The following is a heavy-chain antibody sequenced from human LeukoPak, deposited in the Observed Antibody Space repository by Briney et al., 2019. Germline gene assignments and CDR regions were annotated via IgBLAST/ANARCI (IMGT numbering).Heavy chain of an antibody. D-gene: IGHD3-9*01. CDR2: IYDGGST. J-gene: IGHJ4*02. CDR1: GFTVSSNY. Sequence: PGGSLRLSCAVSGFTVSSNYMSWVRQAPGKGLEWVSVIYDGGSTDYAESVKGRFTISRDNSKNTLYLQMNSLRAEDTAVYYCAPIAIRSGYWGQGTLVTVSS. CDR3: APIAIRSGY. V-gene: IGHV3-53*01.